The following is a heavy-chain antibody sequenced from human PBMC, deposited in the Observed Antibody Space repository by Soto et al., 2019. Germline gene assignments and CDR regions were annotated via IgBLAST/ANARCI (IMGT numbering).Heavy chain of an antibody. V-gene: IGHV4-34*01. CDR3: ARRGYCSGVSCYRWFDP. D-gene: IGHD2-15*01. CDR2: INHSGST. CDR1: GGSFSGYY. Sequence: QVQLQQWGAGLLKPSETLSLTCAVYGGSFSGYYWSWIRQPPGKGLEWIGEINHSGSTKYNPSLKRRVTIAADTSKKQFSLKLSSVTAADTAVYYCARRGYCSGVSCYRWFDPWGQGPLVTVSS. J-gene: IGHJ5*02.